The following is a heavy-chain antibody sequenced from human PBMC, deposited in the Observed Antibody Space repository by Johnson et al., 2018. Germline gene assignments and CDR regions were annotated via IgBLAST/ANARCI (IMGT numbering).Heavy chain of an antibody. CDR1: GFTFSSYW. CDR2: INSDGSST. Sequence: EVQLVESGGGVVQPGRSLRLSCAASGFTFSSYWMHWVRQAPGKGLVWVSRINSDGSSTSYADSVTGRFTISRDNAKNKLYLQMNSLRAEDTAVSYCAKGDIVVVPADMDVWGQGTTVTVSS. V-gene: IGHV3-74*02. D-gene: IGHD2-2*01. CDR3: AKGDIVVVPADMDV. J-gene: IGHJ6*02.